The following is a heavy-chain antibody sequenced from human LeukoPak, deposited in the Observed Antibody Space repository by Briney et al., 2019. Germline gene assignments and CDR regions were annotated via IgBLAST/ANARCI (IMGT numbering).Heavy chain of an antibody. J-gene: IGHJ3*02. D-gene: IGHD4-17*01. V-gene: IGHV4-59*01. CDR2: IYYSGST. Sequence: PSETLSLTCIVSGGSISSYYWSWIRQPPGKGLEWIGYIYYSGSTNYNPSLKSRVTISVDTSKNQFSLKLSSVTAADTAVYYCARGLGYGEYLVPFDIWGQGTLVTVSS. CDR1: GGSISSYY. CDR3: ARGLGYGEYLVPFDI.